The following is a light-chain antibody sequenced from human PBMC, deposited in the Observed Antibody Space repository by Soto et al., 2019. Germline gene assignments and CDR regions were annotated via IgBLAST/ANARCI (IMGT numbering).Light chain of an antibody. CDR2: NNN. CDR1: SFNIGINS. V-gene: IGLV1-44*01. J-gene: IGLJ3*02. Sequence: QSVLTQPPSASGTPGQRGTISCSGSSFNIGINSVNWYQQLPGTAPKLVIYNNNQWPSGVPDRFSGSKSGTSASLAISGLQSEDEAGYYCAAWDDSLNGLVFGGGTKLTVL. CDR3: AAWDDSLNGLV.